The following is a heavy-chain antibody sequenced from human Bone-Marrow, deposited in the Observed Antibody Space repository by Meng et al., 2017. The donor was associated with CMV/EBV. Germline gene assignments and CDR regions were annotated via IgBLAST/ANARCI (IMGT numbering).Heavy chain of an antibody. CDR1: GFTFDDYG. V-gene: IGHV3-53*01. CDR3: ARETYGGNRGY. CDR2: IYSGGST. J-gene: IGHJ4*02. Sequence: GGSLRLSCAASGFTFDDYGMSWVRQAPGKGLEWVSVIYSGGSTYYADSVKGRFTISRDNSKNTLYLQMNSLRAEDTAVYYCARETYGGNRGYWGQGTLVTVSS. D-gene: IGHD4/OR15-4a*01.